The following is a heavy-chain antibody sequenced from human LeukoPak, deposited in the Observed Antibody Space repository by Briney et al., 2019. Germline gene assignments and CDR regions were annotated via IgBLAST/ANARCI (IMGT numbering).Heavy chain of an antibody. D-gene: IGHD5-24*01. Sequence: GGSLRLSCAASGFSVSSNYMSWVRQAPGKGLEWVSVIYSGDRTYYADSVKGRFTISRDSSKNSLYLQMNSLRAEDTAVYYCARETRLRWTDYWGQGTLVTVSS. V-gene: IGHV3-53*01. CDR1: GFSVSSNY. CDR3: ARETRLRWTDY. J-gene: IGHJ4*02. CDR2: IYSGDRT.